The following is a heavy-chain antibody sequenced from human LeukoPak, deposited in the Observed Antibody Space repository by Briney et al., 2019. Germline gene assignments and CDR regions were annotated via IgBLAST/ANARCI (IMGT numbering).Heavy chain of an antibody. V-gene: IGHV3-9*03. CDR1: GFTFDDYA. CDR2: ISWNSGSI. CDR3: AKDSGSYFPGYYFDY. D-gene: IGHD1-26*01. J-gene: IGHJ4*02. Sequence: GGSLRLSCAASGFTFDDYAMHWVRQAPGKGLEWVSGISWNSGSIGYADSVKGRFTISRDNAKNSLYLQMNSLRAEDMALYYCAKDSGSYFPGYYFDYWGQGTLVTVSS.